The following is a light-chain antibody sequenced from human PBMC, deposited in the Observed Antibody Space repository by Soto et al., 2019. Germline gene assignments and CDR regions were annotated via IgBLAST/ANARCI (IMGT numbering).Light chain of an antibody. V-gene: IGKV3-11*01. CDR1: QSISSY. J-gene: IGKJ2*01. CDR3: QQSSNTYI. CDR2: DAS. Sequence: DIVLTQSPAILSLSPGERATLSCRASQSISSYLAWYQQKPGQAPKLLIYDASNMDTGIPARFTGSGSGTDFPLPISCLESEDFAVYYCQQSSNTYILGQGTKLEIK.